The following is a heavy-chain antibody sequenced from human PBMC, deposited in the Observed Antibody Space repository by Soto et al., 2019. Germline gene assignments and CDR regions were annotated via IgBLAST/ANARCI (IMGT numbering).Heavy chain of an antibody. J-gene: IGHJ5*02. CDR2: IIPMYGTV. Sequence: SVKVSCKASGGTFSSYVISWVRQAPGHGPEWMGGIIPMYGTVNYAQKFQDRVTIIADTSTSTAYMELSSLRSEDTAVYYCARDLGGCSGGSCRYNWFDPWGQGTLVTSPQ. D-gene: IGHD2-15*01. V-gene: IGHV1-69*06. CDR1: GGTFSSYV. CDR3: ARDLGGCSGGSCRYNWFDP.